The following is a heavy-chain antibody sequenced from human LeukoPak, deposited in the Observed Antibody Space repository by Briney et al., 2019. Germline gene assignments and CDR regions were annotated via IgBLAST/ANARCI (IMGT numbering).Heavy chain of an antibody. CDR3: AKDPGTTVTTFPDH. J-gene: IGHJ4*02. CDR2: IKEDGSED. Sequence: GGSLRLSCAASGFTFSRAWMSWLRQAPGKGLEWVANIKEDGSEDYYADSVKGRFAISKDNAKNSLYLQMNSLRAEDTAVYYCAKDPGTTVTTFPDHWGQGTLVTVSS. D-gene: IGHD4-17*01. CDR1: GFTFSRAW. V-gene: IGHV3-7*03.